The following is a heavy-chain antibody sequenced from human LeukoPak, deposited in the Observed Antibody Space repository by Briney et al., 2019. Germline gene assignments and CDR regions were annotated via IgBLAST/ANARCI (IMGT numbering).Heavy chain of an antibody. J-gene: IGHJ5*02. CDR1: GGSISSSGYY. Sequence: KPSETLSLTCPVSGGSISSSGYYWGWIRQPPRKGLEWVARIYYSGSTYYNPSLKSRVTISVDTSKNQLSLKLSSLTAADTAVYYCARHEYSGSYYGLSWFDPWGQGTLVTVSS. V-gene: IGHV4-39*01. CDR3: ARHEYSGSYYGLSWFDP. D-gene: IGHD1-26*01. CDR2: IYYSGST.